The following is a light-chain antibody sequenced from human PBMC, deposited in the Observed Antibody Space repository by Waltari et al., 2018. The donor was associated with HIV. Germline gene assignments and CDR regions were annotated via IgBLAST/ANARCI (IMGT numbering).Light chain of an antibody. CDR2: EVT. CDR3: SSYVVNSTPYV. Sequence: QSALTQPASVSGSPGQSITISGTGTSNEVGRYEYVSWYQHHPGKAPKLVIYEVTNRPSGISNRFSGSKSGNTASLTISGLQAEDEADYYCSSYVVNSTPYVFGSGTKVTVL. CDR1: SNEVGRYEY. J-gene: IGLJ1*01. V-gene: IGLV2-14*01.